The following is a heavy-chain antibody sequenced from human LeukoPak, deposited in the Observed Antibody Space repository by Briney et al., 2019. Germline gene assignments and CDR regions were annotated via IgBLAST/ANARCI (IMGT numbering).Heavy chain of an antibody. D-gene: IGHD6-13*01. Sequence: GGSLRLSCAASGFTFSSYWMSWVRQAPGKGLEWVANIKQDGSEKYYVDSVKGRFTISRDNAKNSLYLQMNSLRAEDTAVYYCARVGGGIAAAAPGYWGQGTLVTVSS. J-gene: IGHJ4*02. CDR1: GFTFSSYW. V-gene: IGHV3-7*01. CDR2: IKQDGSEK. CDR3: ARVGGGIAAAAPGY.